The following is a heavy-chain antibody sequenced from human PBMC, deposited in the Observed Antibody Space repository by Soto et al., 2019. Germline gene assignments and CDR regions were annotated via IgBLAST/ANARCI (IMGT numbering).Heavy chain of an antibody. J-gene: IGHJ3*02. Sequence: GGSLRLSCAASGFTFSSYAMHWVRQAPGKGLEWVAVISYDGSNKYYADSVKGRFTISRDNSKNTLYLQMNSLRAEDTAVYYCARGEYSSSSDAFDIWGQGTMVTVSS. CDR1: GFTFSSYA. CDR3: ARGEYSSSSDAFDI. D-gene: IGHD6-6*01. V-gene: IGHV3-30-3*01. CDR2: ISYDGSNK.